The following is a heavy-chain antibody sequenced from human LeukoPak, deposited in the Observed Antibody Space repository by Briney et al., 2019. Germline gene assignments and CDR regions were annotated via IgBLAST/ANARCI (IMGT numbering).Heavy chain of an antibody. D-gene: IGHD3-22*01. V-gene: IGHV4-59*08. CDR2: IYDSGSS. CDR3: ARLESGVLGDPYYYDSTGYYYRGYFDS. Sequence: SETLSLTCTVSGGSISSYYWSWIRQSPGKGLEWMGYIYDSGSSKYNPSLKSRVTMSPDMSKNQFSLKLSSVTAADTAVYYCARLESGVLGDPYYYDSTGYYYRGYFDSWGQGTLVTVSS. CDR1: GGSISSYY. J-gene: IGHJ4*02.